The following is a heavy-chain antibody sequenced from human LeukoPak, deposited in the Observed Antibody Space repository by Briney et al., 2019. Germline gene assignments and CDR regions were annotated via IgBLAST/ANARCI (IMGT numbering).Heavy chain of an antibody. Sequence: ASVKVSCKASGYTFTSYDINWVRQATGQGLEWMGWMNPNSGNTGYAQKFQGRVTMTRNTSISTAYMELSSLRSEDTAMYYCASSHSGYADYDYWGQGTLVTVSS. CDR1: GYTFTSYD. J-gene: IGHJ4*02. D-gene: IGHD5-12*01. CDR3: ASSHSGYADYDY. V-gene: IGHV1-8*01. CDR2: MNPNSGNT.